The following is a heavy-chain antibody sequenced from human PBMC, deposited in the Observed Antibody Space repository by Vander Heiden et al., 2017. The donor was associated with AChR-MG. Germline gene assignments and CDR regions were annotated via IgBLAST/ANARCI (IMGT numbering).Heavy chain of an antibody. CDR1: GYTFTAYH. V-gene: IGHV1-2*02. J-gene: IGHJ3*01. CDR3: ARADSAAWYGAFDV. CDR2: IKPKSGGT. Sequence: QVQLVQSGAEVKNSGTSVNVSCTASGYTFTAYHIHWVRQAPGQGIEWMGWIKPKSGGTKYAQNFQGRVTLTTDTSITTAYMELYLTTSDDTAGYYCARADSAAWYGAFDVWGQGSLVIVSS. D-gene: IGHD6-13*01.